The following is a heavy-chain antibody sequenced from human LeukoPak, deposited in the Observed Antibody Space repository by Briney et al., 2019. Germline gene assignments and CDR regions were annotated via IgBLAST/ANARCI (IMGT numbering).Heavy chain of an antibody. D-gene: IGHD3-22*01. V-gene: IGHV3-30-3*01. J-gene: IGHJ6*02. CDR1: GFTFSSYA. CDR3: ARDRYYDSSGYYYGMDV. Sequence: PGGSLRLSCAASGFTFSSYAMHWVRQAPGKGLEWVAVISYDGSNKYYAESVKGRFTISRDNSKNTLYLQMNSLRAEDTAVYYCARDRYYDSSGYYYGMDVWGQGTTVTVSS. CDR2: ISYDGSNK.